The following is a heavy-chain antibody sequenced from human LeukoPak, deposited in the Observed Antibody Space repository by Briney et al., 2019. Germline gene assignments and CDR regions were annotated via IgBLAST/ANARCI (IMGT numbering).Heavy chain of an antibody. V-gene: IGHV3-23*01. CDR2: ISGSGGST. D-gene: IGHD2-8*01. CDR1: GFTFSSYA. CDR3: AKAPSVLMVYSALGSYYFDY. J-gene: IGHJ4*02. Sequence: QPGGSLRLSCAASGFTFSSYAMSWVRQAPGKGLEWVSAISGSGGSTYYADSVKGRFTISRDNSKNTLYLQMNSLRAEDTAVYYCAKAPSVLMVYSALGSYYFDYWGQGTLVTVSS.